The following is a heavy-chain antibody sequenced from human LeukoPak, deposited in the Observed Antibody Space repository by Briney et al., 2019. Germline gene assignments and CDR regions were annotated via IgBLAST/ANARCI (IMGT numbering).Heavy chain of an antibody. V-gene: IGHV3-48*02. J-gene: IGHJ3*02. CDR2: INSGSYTI. CDR3: ARVLLERPGIDSFDM. Sequence: GGSLRLSCGASGFRLGSYSMDWVRQAPGKGLEWVSHINSGSYTIYYADSVKGRFTISRDNAGNSLYLQMNSLRDEGTAVYYCARVLLERPGIDSFDMWGQGTMVTVSS. D-gene: IGHD1-1*01. CDR1: GFRLGSYS.